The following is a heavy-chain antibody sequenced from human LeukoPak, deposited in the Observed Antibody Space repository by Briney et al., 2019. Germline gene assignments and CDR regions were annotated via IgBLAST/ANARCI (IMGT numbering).Heavy chain of an antibody. CDR3: ATGLVGATKLSPLGTTSPDY. V-gene: IGHV1-8*01. J-gene: IGHJ4*02. Sequence: GASVKVSCKASGYTFTSYDINWVRQATGQGLEWMGWMNPNSGNTGYAQKFQGRVTMTRNTSISTAYMELSSLRSEDTAVYYCATGLVGATKLSPLGTTSPDYWGQGTLVTVSS. D-gene: IGHD1-26*01. CDR1: GYTFTSYD. CDR2: MNPNSGNT.